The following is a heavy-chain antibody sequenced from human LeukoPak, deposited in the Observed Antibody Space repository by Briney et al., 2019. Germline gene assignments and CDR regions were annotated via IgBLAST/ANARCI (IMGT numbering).Heavy chain of an antibody. V-gene: IGHV4-34*01. J-gene: IGHJ6*04. Sequence: SETLSLTCAVYGGSLSGYYWSWIRQPPGKGLEWIGEINHSGSTNYNPSLKSRVTISVDTSKNQFSLKLSSVTAADTAVYYCARVQYYYGSRVDVWGKGTTVTVSS. CDR1: GGSLSGYY. D-gene: IGHD3-10*01. CDR2: INHSGST. CDR3: ARVQYYYGSRVDV.